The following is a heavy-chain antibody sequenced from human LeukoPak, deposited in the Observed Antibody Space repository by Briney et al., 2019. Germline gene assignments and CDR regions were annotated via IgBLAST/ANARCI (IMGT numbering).Heavy chain of an antibody. J-gene: IGHJ6*03. V-gene: IGHV3-48*04. CDR3: ARDPFSSSSFLFYYYYYMDV. D-gene: IGHD6-6*01. CDR2: ISSSSSTI. Sequence: GGSLRLSCAASGFTFSSYSMNWVRQAPGKGLEWVSYISSSSSTIYYVDSVKGRFTISRDNAKNSLYLQMNSLRAEDTAVYYCARDPFSSSSFLFYYYYYMDVWGKGTTVTVSS. CDR1: GFTFSSYS.